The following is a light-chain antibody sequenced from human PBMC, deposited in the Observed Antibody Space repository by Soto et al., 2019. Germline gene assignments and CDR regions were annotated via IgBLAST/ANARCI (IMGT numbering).Light chain of an antibody. CDR1: QSISSY. Sequence: DIQMTQSPSSLSASVADRVTITCRASQSISSYLNWYQQKPGKAPDLLIYSASTLQSGVPSRFSGSGSETEFSLTIRALQPEDFATYYCQQLSRYPLTFGGGTKVDI. V-gene: IGKV1-9*01. CDR2: SAS. J-gene: IGKJ4*01. CDR3: QQLSRYPLT.